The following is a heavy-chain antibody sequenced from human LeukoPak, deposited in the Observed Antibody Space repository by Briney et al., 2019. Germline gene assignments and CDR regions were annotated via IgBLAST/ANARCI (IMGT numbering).Heavy chain of an antibody. CDR2: INHSGST. V-gene: IGHV4-34*01. CDR1: GGSFSGYY. D-gene: IGHD3-16*02. CDR3: ARGQALYYDYIWGSYRYTGFDY. Sequence: SETLSLTCAVYGGSFSGYYWSWIRQPPGTGLEWIGEINHSGSTNYNPSLKSRVTISVDTSKNQFSLKLSSVTAADTAVYYCARGQALYYDYIWGSYRYTGFDYWGQGTLVTVSS. J-gene: IGHJ4*02.